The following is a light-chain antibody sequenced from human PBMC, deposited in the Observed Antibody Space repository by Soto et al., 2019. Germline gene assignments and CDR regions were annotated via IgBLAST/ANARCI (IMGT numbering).Light chain of an antibody. CDR2: DAS. Sequence: EIVLTQSPATLSLSPGERATLSCRASRSVSSYLAWYQQKPGQALRLLIYDASNRAAGIPARFSGSGSGTDFTLTISSLAPEDFALYYCQQGSNWYTFGQGTKLEIK. J-gene: IGKJ2*01. V-gene: IGKV3-11*01. CDR1: RSVSSY. CDR3: QQGSNWYT.